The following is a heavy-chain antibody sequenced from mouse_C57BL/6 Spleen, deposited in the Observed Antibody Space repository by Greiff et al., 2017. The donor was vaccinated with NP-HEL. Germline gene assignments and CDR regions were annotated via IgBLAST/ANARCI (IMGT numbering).Heavy chain of an antibody. CDR1: GYSFTDYN. CDR2: INPNYGTT. Sequence: LVESGPELVKPGASVKISCKASGYSFTDYNMNWVKQSNGKSLEWIGVINPNYGTTSYNQKFKGKATLTVDQSSSTAYMQLNSLTSEDSAVYYCARGAIDYASRAMDYWGQGTSVTVSS. D-gene: IGHD2-4*01. J-gene: IGHJ4*01. V-gene: IGHV1-39*01. CDR3: ARGAIDYASRAMDY.